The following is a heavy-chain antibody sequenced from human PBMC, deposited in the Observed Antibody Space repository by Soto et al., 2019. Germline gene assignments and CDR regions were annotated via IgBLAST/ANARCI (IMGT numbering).Heavy chain of an antibody. V-gene: IGHV3-30*18. CDR2: ISYDGSNK. D-gene: IGHD4-17*01. CDR3: AKEYYGDSFLFDY. Sequence: GGSLRLSCAASGFTFSNYGMHWVRQAPGKGLEWVAVISYDGSNKYYADSVKGRFTISRDNSKNTLYLQMNSLRAEDTAVYYCAKEYYGDSFLFDYWGQGTLVTVSS. CDR1: GFTFSNYG. J-gene: IGHJ4*02.